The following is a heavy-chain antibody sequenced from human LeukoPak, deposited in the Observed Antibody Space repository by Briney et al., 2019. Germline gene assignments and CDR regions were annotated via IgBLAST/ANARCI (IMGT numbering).Heavy chain of an antibody. V-gene: IGHV4-39*07. CDR1: GGSISSNSYY. CDR2: IYHSGST. CDR3: ARVSSLIAAHTLDAFAFDI. Sequence: PSETLSLTCTVSGGSISSNSYYWGWIRQPPGKGLEWIGSIYHSGSTYYNPSLKSRVTISVDTSKNQFSLKLSSVTAADTAVYYCARVSSLIAAHTLDAFAFDIWGQGTMVTVSS. D-gene: IGHD6-6*01. J-gene: IGHJ3*02.